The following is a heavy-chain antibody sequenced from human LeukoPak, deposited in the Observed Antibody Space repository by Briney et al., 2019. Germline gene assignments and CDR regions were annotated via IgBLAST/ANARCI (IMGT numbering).Heavy chain of an antibody. CDR3: AKCPGGWGPSPPEYFQH. D-gene: IGHD1-26*01. J-gene: IGHJ1*01. CDR1: GFTFSSYA. CDR2: ISGSGGST. V-gene: IGHV3-23*01. Sequence: GGSLRLSCAASGFTFSSYAMSWVRQAPGKGLEWVSAISGSGGSTYYADSVKGRFTISRDNSKNTLYLQMNSLRAEDTAVYYCAKCPGGWGPSPPEYFQHWGQGTLVTVSS.